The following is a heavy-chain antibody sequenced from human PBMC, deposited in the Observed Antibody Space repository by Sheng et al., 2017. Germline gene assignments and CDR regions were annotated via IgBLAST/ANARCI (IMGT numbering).Heavy chain of an antibody. D-gene: IGHD2-2*02. J-gene: IGHJ4*02. Sequence: QVQLQQWGAGLLKPSETLSLTCAVYGGSFSGYYWSWIRQPPGKGLEWIGEINHSGSTNYNPSLKSRVTISVDTSKNQFSLKLSSVTAADTAVYYCARGKGSPTLVPAAIYDYWGQGTLVTVSS. V-gene: IGHV4-34*01. CDR1: GGSFSGYY. CDR3: ARGKGSPTLVPAAIYDY. CDR2: INHSGST.